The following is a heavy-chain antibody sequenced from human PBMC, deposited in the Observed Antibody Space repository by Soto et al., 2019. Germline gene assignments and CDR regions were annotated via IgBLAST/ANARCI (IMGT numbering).Heavy chain of an antibody. V-gene: IGHV3-23*01. D-gene: IGHD3-10*01. J-gene: IGHJ6*02. CDR1: GFIFSNYV. CDR2: ISDSGGTS. CDR3: AKGSAMVRGVIYYYGMDV. Sequence: LRLSCAASGFIFSNYVMSWVRQAPGKGLEWVSSISDSGGTSYYADSVKGRFTISRDNSKNTLYLQMNSLRAEDTAIYYCAKGSAMVRGVIYYYGMDVWGQGTTVTVSS.